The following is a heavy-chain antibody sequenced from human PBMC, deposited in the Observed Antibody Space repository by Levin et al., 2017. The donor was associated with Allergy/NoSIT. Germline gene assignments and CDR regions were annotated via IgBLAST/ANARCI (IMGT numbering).Heavy chain of an antibody. J-gene: IGHJ4*02. CDR2: IRGGNGGS. CDR1: GFTFSSYA. V-gene: IGHV3-23*01. CDR3: AKGFCSGNGCYSGYFDY. D-gene: IGHD2-15*01. Sequence: QAGGSLRLSCAASGFTFSSYAMSWVRQAPGKGLEWVSAIRGGNGGSFYADSVKGRFTISRDDSKDTLYLQMNSLRAEDTAVYYCAKGFCSGNGCYSGYFDYWGQGTLVTVSS.